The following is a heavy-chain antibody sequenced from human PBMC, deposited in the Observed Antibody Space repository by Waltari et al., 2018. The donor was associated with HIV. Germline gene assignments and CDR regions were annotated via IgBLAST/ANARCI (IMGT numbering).Heavy chain of an antibody. J-gene: IGHJ5*02. CDR3: ARDYYDSSGYYYGYSP. Sequence: QVQLQESGPGLVKPSETLSLTCTVSGGSISSYYWSWIRQPPGKGLAWIGSIYYSGSTNYNPALKSRVTISVDTSKNQFSLKLSSVTAADTAVYYCARDYYDSSGYYYGYSPWGQGTLVTVSS. CDR1: GGSISSYY. D-gene: IGHD3-22*01. V-gene: IGHV4-59*01. CDR2: IYYSGST.